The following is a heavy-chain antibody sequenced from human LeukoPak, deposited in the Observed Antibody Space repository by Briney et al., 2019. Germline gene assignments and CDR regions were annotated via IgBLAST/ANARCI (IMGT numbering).Heavy chain of an antibody. CDR1: GFTFSSYA. V-gene: IGHV3-30-3*01. CDR3: ATRNNGCPYH. Sequence: GGSLRLSCAASGFTFSSYAMHWVRQAPGKGLEWVAVISYDGSNKYYADSVKGRFTISRDNAKNSVYLQMNSLRAEDTAVYYCATRNNGCPYHWGQGTLVTVSS. CDR2: ISYDGSNK. D-gene: IGHD5-24*01. J-gene: IGHJ4*02.